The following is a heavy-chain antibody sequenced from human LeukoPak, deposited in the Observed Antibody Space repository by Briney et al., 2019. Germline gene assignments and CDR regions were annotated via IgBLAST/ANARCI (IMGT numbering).Heavy chain of an antibody. J-gene: IGHJ4*02. V-gene: IGHV3-7*01. CDR2: INEDGSDK. CDR1: GSTLSKFW. CDR3: ARGRRNTQYQVFDS. Sequence: GGSRRPSGQGSGSTLSKFWICWAGRLHGRGRGWVANINEDGSDKYYVDSVKGRFTISRDNTRNSLFLQMNNLRAEDTAVYHCARGRRNTQYQVFDSWGQGALVTVSS. D-gene: IGHD2-2*01.